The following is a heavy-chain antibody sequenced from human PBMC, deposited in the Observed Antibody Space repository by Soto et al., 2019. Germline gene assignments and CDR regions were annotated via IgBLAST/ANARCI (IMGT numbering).Heavy chain of an antibody. J-gene: IGHJ3*02. V-gene: IGHV4-61*01. CDR3: ATIDAFDI. Sequence: SATLSLTCPVSGGSVRSGCYYWSWIRQPPGKGLEWIGYIYYSGSTNYNPSLKSRVTISVDTSKNQFSLKLSSVTAADTAVYYCATIDAFDIWGQGTMVT. CDR2: IYYSGST. CDR1: GGSVRSGCYY.